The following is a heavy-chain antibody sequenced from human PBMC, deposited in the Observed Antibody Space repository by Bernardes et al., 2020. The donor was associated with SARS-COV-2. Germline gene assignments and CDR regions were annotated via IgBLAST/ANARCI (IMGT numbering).Heavy chain of an antibody. CDR1: GFRFNRYG. CDR3: ASVHGSGSYEDYFDH. D-gene: IGHD3-10*01. V-gene: IGHV3-33*01. CDR2: IWYDGRNK. Sequence: GGSLRLSCAASGFRFNRYGMHWVRQAPGKGLEWVASIWYDGRNKYYADSVKGRFTISRDNSKNTLYLQMNSLRAEDTAVYYCASVHGSGSYEDYFDHWGQGTLVTVSS. J-gene: IGHJ4*02.